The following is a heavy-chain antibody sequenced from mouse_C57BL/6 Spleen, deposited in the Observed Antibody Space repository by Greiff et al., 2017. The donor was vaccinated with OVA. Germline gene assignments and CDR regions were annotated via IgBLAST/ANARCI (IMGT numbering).Heavy chain of an antibody. CDR2: ISSGSSTI. CDR3: ASLNWDVDY. Sequence: EVKLMESGGGLVKPGGSLKLSCAASGFTFSDYGMHWVRQAPEKGLEWVAYISSGSSTIYYADTVKGRFTISRDNAKNTLFLQMTSLRSEDTAMYYCASLNWDVDYWGQGTTLTVSS. CDR1: GFTFSDYG. V-gene: IGHV5-17*01. J-gene: IGHJ2*01. D-gene: IGHD4-1*01.